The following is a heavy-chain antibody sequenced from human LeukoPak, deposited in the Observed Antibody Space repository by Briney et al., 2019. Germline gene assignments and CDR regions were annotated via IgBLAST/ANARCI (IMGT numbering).Heavy chain of an antibody. D-gene: IGHD3-3*01. Sequence: PGGSLRLSCAASGFTFSSYGMHWVRQAPGKGLEWVAFIRYDGSNKYYADSVKGRFTISRDNSKNTPYLQMNSLRAEDTAVYYCAKGVRFLEWSPFDYWGQGTLVTVSS. CDR3: AKGVRFLEWSPFDY. CDR1: GFTFSSYG. V-gene: IGHV3-30*02. CDR2: IRYDGSNK. J-gene: IGHJ4*02.